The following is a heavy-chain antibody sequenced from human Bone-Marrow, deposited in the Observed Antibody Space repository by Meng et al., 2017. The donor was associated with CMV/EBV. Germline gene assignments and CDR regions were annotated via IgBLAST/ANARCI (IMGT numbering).Heavy chain of an antibody. CDR1: GFTFSSYA. J-gene: IGHJ6*02. CDR2: ISGSGGST. D-gene: IGHD1/OR15-1a*01. CDR3: AARNNDYYGIDV. V-gene: IGHV3-23*01. Sequence: GESLKISCAASGFTFSSYAMSWVRQAPGKGLEWVSAISGSGGSTYYADSVKGRFTISRDNSKNTLYLQMNSLRAEDTAVYYCAARNNDYYGIDVWGRGTTVTVSS.